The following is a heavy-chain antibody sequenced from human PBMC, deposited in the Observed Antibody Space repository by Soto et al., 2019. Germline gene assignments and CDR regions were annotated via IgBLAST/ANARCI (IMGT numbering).Heavy chain of an antibody. CDR2: ISSSSSYI. Sequence: GGSLRLSCAASGFTFSSYSMNWVRQAPGKGLEWVSSISSSSSYIYYADSVKGRFTISRDNAKNSLYLQMNSLRADYTAVYYCARGPGSSGYYLFDYWGQGTLVTVSS. CDR1: GFTFSSYS. V-gene: IGHV3-21*01. J-gene: IGHJ4*02. D-gene: IGHD3-22*01. CDR3: ARGPGSSGYYLFDY.